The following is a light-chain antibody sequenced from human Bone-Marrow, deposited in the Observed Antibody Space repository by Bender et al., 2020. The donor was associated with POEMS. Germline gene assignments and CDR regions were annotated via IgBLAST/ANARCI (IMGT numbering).Light chain of an antibody. Sequence: QSALTQPASVSGSPGQSITISCTGTSSDVGSYNLVSWYQQHPGKAPKLMIYDVSTRPSGVPDRFSGSKSGSTASLTISGLQADDEADYYCCSHTDSYTLIFGTGTKVTVL. J-gene: IGLJ1*01. CDR2: DVS. V-gene: IGLV2-23*02. CDR1: SSDVGSYNL. CDR3: CSHTDSYTLI.